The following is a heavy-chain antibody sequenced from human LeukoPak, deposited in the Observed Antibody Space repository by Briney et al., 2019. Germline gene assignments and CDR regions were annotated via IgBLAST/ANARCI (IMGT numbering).Heavy chain of an antibody. CDR1: GYTFTGYY. D-gene: IGHD1-26*01. CDR2: INPNSGGT. Sequence: GASVKVSCKASGYTFTGYYMHWVRQAPGQGLEWMGRINPNSGGTNYAQKFQGRVTMTRDTSISTAYMELSRLRSDDTAVYYCARVAKSRGSYGAAFDIWGQGTMVTVSS. V-gene: IGHV1-2*06. J-gene: IGHJ3*02. CDR3: ARVAKSRGSYGAAFDI.